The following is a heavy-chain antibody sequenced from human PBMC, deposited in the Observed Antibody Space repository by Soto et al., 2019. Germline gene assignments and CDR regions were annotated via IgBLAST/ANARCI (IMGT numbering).Heavy chain of an antibody. CDR3: ARDRGGYSFKYFDY. V-gene: IGHV1-69*13. Sequence: SVKVSCKASGGTFSSYAISWVRQAPGQGLEWMGGIIPIFGTANYAQKFQGRVTITADESTSTAYMELSSLRSEDTAVYYCARDRGGYSFKYFDYWGQGTLVTVSS. D-gene: IGHD5-18*01. CDR1: GGTFSSYA. CDR2: IIPIFGTA. J-gene: IGHJ4*02.